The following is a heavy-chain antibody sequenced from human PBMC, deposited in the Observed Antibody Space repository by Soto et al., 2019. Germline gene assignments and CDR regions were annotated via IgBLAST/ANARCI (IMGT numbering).Heavy chain of an antibody. Sequence: SETLSLTCTVSGGSISSYYWSWIRQPPGKGLEWIGYIYYSGSINYNPSLKSRVTISVDTSKNQFSLKLSSVTAADTAVYYCARQGTVTTSDYFDYWGQGTLVTVSS. V-gene: IGHV4-59*08. J-gene: IGHJ4*02. CDR2: IYYSGSI. CDR1: GGSISSYY. D-gene: IGHD4-4*01. CDR3: ARQGTVTTSDYFDY.